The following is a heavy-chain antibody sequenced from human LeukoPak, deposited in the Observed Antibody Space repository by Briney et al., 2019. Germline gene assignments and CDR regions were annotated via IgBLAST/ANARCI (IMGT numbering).Heavy chain of an antibody. V-gene: IGHV1-2*02. D-gene: IGHD3-3*01. J-gene: IGHJ4*02. Sequence: ASVKVSCKASGYTFTGYYMYWVRQAPEQGLEWMGWINPNSGGTNYAQTFQGRVTMTRDTSISTAYMELSRLRSDDTAVYYCARGLDKYDYWSGYFLAYWGQGTLVTVSS. CDR1: GYTFTGYY. CDR2: INPNSGGT. CDR3: ARGLDKYDYWSGYFLAY.